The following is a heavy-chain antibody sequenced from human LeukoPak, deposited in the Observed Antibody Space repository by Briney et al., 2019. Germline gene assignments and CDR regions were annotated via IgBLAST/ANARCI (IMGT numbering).Heavy chain of an antibody. D-gene: IGHD6-13*01. CDR3: AKGTLGYSSSWYDGY. J-gene: IGHJ4*02. V-gene: IGHV3-30*02. CDR2: IRYDGSNK. CDR1: GFTFSSYG. Sequence: PGGSLRLSCAASGFTFSSYGMHWVRQAPGKGLEWVAFIRYDGSNKYYADSVKGRFTISRDNSKNTLYLQMNSLRAEDTAVYYCAKGTLGYSSSWYDGYWGQGTLVTVSS.